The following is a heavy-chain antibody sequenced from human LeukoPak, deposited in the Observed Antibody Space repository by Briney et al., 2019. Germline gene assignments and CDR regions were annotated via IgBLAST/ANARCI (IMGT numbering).Heavy chain of an antibody. Sequence: ASVKASCKASGYXFTAYYIYWVRQAPGQGLEWMGSINLYSGGTHYAQKFQDRVTMTRDTSISTAYMDLSRLTSDDTAVYYCAHIAVWGSYRPLSHFDYWGQGTLVTVSS. CDR1: GYXFTAYY. CDR2: INLYSGGT. CDR3: AHIAVWGSYRPLSHFDY. J-gene: IGHJ4*02. V-gene: IGHV1-2*02. D-gene: IGHD3-16*02.